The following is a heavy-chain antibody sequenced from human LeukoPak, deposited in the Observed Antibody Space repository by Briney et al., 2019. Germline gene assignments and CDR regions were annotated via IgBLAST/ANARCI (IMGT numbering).Heavy chain of an antibody. D-gene: IGHD6-13*01. J-gene: IGHJ4*02. V-gene: IGHV3-72*01. Sequence: GGSLRLSCAASGFSFSDSFMSWVRQGPGKGLEWVGRSRYKADSYTAQYAASVRGRFTISRDESKNSLYLQISSLETEDAAVYYCATSSWYRLAYWGQGSLVTVSS. CDR3: ATSSWYRLAY. CDR1: GFSFSDSF. CDR2: SRYKADSYTA.